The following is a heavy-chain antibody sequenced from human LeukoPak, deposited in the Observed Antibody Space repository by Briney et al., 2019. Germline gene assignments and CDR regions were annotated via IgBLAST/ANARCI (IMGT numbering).Heavy chain of an antibody. CDR3: ARPVIVVVPAAIHSVGFDP. V-gene: IGHV4-39*01. J-gene: IGHJ5*02. CDR2: IYYSGST. D-gene: IGHD2-2*02. Sequence: SETLSLTCTVSGGSISSSSYYWGWIRQPPGKGLEWIGSIYYSGSTYYSPSLKSRVTISVDTSKNQFSLKLSSVTAADTAVYYCARPVIVVVPAAIHSVGFDPWGQGTLVTVSS. CDR1: GGSISSSSYY.